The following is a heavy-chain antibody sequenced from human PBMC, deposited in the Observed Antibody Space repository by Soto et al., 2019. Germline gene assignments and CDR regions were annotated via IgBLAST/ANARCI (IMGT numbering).Heavy chain of an antibody. CDR1: GFTFSNYA. D-gene: IGHD3-22*01. V-gene: IGHV3-23*01. J-gene: IGHJ4*02. CDR3: AKVSAKFYDSSGTTGYFDS. CDR2: ISASGGST. Sequence: GGSLRLSCAASGFTFSNYALSWVRRAPGKGLEWVSAISASGGSTFYADSVKGRFTISRDNSKNTLYLQTNSLRAEDTAVYYCAKVSAKFYDSSGTTGYFDSWGRGTLVTVSS.